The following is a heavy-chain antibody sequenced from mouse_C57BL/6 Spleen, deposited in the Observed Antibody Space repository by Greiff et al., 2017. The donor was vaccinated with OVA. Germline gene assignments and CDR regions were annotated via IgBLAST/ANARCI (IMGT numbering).Heavy chain of an antibody. Sequence: ESGPGLVKPSQSLSLTCSVTGYSITSGYYWNWIRQFPGNKLEWMGYISYDGSNNYNPSLKNRISITRDTSKNQFFLKLNSVTTEDTATYYCARGITRGGWFADWGQGTLVTVSA. V-gene: IGHV3-6*01. CDR1: GYSITSGYY. D-gene: IGHD1-1*01. CDR3: ARGITRGGWFAD. J-gene: IGHJ3*01. CDR2: ISYDGSN.